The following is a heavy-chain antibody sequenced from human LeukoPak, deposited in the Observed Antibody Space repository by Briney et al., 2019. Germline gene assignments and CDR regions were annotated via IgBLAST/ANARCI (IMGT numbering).Heavy chain of an antibody. CDR1: GYSISSGYY. CDR3: ARRTGGGFDY. CDR2: MYHSGST. D-gene: IGHD1-1*01. J-gene: IGHJ4*02. V-gene: IGHV4-38-2*01. Sequence: SETLSLTCAVSGYSISSGYYWGWIRQPPGKGLEWIGSMYHSGSTYYNPSLKSRVTISVDTSKNQFSLKLSSVTAADTAVYYCARRTGGGFDYWGQGTLVTVSS.